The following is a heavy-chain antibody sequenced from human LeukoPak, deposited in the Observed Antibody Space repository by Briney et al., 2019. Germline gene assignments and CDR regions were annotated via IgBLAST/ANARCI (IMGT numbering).Heavy chain of an antibody. D-gene: IGHD1-14*01. J-gene: IGHJ4*02. Sequence: SETLSLTCAVYGGSFSGYYWSWIRQPPGKGLEWIGEINHSGSTNYNSSLKSRVTTSVDTSKNQFSLKLSSVTAADTAVYYCARRDYRKRMDYWGQGTLVTVSS. CDR1: GGSFSGYY. V-gene: IGHV4-34*01. CDR2: INHSGST. CDR3: ARRDYRKRMDY.